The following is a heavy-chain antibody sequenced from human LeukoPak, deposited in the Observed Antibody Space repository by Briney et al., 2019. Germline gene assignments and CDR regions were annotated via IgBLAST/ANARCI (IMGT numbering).Heavy chain of an antibody. V-gene: IGHV3-33*01. D-gene: IGHD6-19*01. CDR1: GFTFSSYG. Sequence: GRSLRLSCAASGFTFSSYGMHWVRQAPGKGLEWVAVIWYDGSNKYYADSVKGRFTISRDNSKNTLYLQMNSLRAEDTAVYYCARGDSSGRYDWFDPWGQGTLVTVSS. J-gene: IGHJ5*02. CDR3: ARGDSSGRYDWFDP. CDR2: IWYDGSNK.